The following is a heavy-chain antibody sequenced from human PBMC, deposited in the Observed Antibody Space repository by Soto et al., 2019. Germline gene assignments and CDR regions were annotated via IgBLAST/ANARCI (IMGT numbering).Heavy chain of an antibody. V-gene: IGHV3-72*01. J-gene: IGHJ6*02. CDR2: IRRKANSYTT. CDR1: GLIFSDYH. CDR3: AMLGGWSGGSSGMDV. Sequence: PGGSLRLSCAASGLIFSDYHMDWGRQAPGKGLEWVGRIRRKANSYTTEYAASVKGRFTISRDDSKNSLYLQMNSLKSEDTAVYYCAMLGGWSGGSSGMDVWGQGTTVTVSS. D-gene: IGHD6-19*01.